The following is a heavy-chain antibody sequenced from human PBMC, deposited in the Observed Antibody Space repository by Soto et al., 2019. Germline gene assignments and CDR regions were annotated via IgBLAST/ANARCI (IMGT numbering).Heavy chain of an antibody. Sequence: ASVKVSCKASGYTFTSSGISCVRQAPGQGLEWMGWISAYNGNTNYAQKLQGRVTMTTDTSTSTAYMELRSLRSDDTAVYYCARDRVLPRRTSGSGSWDAFDIWGQGTMVTVSS. CDR1: GYTFTSSG. CDR2: ISAYNGNT. D-gene: IGHD3-10*01. CDR3: ARDRVLPRRTSGSGSWDAFDI. V-gene: IGHV1-18*01. J-gene: IGHJ3*02.